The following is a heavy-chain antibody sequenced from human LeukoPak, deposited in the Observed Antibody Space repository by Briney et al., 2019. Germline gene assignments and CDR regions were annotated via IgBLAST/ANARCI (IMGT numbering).Heavy chain of an antibody. V-gene: IGHV1-2*02. D-gene: IGHD2-15*01. Sequence: GASVKVSCKASGYTFTNSYMHWARQAPGQGLEWMGWINSNTGDTKYAQKFQGRVTMTRDTSISTAYMELSRLTFDDTAVYYCAKNGWPLDSWGQGTLVTVSS. J-gene: IGHJ4*02. CDR3: AKNGWPLDS. CDR1: GYTFTNSY. CDR2: INSNTGDT.